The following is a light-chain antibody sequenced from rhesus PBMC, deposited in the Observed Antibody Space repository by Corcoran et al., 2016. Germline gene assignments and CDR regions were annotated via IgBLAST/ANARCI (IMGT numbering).Light chain of an antibody. Sequence: DIQMSQSPSSLSASVGDKVTITCRASKGISNALAWYQQKPGKAPKLLIYAASSLESGVPSRFSGRRSRTEFTLSISSLQPEDFATYYWQQGYSTPYSFVQGNKVEIK. CDR3: QQGYSTPYS. CDR1: KGISNA. V-gene: IGKV1-33*02. CDR2: AAS. J-gene: IGKJ2*01.